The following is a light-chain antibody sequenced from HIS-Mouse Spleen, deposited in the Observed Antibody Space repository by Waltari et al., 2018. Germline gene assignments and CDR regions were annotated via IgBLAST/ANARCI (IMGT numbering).Light chain of an antibody. J-gene: IGLJ2*01. Sequence: SYELTQPPSVSVSPGQPARLTCPGHALPKHYAYWYQQKSGQAPVLVIYEDSKRPSGIPERFSGSSSGTMATLTISGAQVEDEADYYCYSTDSSGNHRVFGGGTKLTVL. CDR1: ALPKHY. CDR2: EDS. V-gene: IGLV3-10*01. CDR3: YSTDSSGNHRV.